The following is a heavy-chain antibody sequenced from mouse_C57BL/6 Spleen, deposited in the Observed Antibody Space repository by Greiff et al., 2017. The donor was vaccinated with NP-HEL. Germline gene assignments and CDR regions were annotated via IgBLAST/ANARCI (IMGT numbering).Heavy chain of an antibody. V-gene: IGHV2-6-1*01. CDR2: IWSDGST. Sequence: QVQLKQSGPGLVAPSQSLSITCTVSGFSLTSYGVHWVRQPPGKGLEWLVVIWSDGSTTYNSALKSRLSISKDNSKSQVFLKMNSLQTDDTAMYYCARHEAEGYYYAMDYWGQGTSVTVSS. CDR3: ARHEAEGYYYAMDY. CDR1: GFSLTSYG. J-gene: IGHJ4*01.